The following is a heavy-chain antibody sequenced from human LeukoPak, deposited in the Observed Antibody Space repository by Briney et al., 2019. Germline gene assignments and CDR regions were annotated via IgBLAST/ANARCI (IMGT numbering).Heavy chain of an antibody. J-gene: IGHJ4*02. CDR1: GFSFSSYA. CDR3: ARAYCSDGSCYFDY. Sequence: GGSLRLSCAASGFSFSSYAMAWVRQAPGKGLEWVSYIRSSGSTKYYADSVKGRFTISRDNAKNSLYLQMNGLRAEDTAAYYCARAYCSDGSCYFDYWGQGTLVSVSS. V-gene: IGHV3-48*03. CDR2: IRSSGSTK. D-gene: IGHD2-15*01.